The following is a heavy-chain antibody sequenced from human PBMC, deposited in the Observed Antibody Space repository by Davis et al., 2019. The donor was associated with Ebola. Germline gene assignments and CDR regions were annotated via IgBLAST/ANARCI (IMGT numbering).Heavy chain of an antibody. D-gene: IGHD5-18*01. J-gene: IGHJ3*02. CDR3: ARGGDGDTPI. CDR2: INTNTGNP. Sequence: ASVKVSCKVSGYNLSEVSMHWVRQAPGQGLEWMGWINTNTGNPTYAQGFTGRFVFSLDTSVSTAYLQISSLKAEDTAVYYCARGGDGDTPIWGQGTMVTVSS. V-gene: IGHV7-4-1*02. CDR1: GYNLSEVS.